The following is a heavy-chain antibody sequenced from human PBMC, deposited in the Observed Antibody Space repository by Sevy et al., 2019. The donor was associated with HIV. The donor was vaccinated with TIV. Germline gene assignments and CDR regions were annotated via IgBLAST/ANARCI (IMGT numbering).Heavy chain of an antibody. D-gene: IGHD6-19*01. Sequence: GGSPRLSCAASGFTFDDYAMHWVRQAPGKGLEWVSGISWNSGSIGYADSVKGRFTISRDNAKNSLYLQMNSLRAEDTALYYCAQDITRSGWYGMDVWGQGTTVTVSS. CDR3: AQDITRSGWYGMDV. J-gene: IGHJ6*02. CDR1: GFTFDDYA. CDR2: ISWNSGSI. V-gene: IGHV3-9*01.